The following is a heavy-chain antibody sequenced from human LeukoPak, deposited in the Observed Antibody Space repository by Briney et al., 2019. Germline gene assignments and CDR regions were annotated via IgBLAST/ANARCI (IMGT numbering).Heavy chain of an antibody. CDR2: MNPNSGNT. V-gene: IGHV1-8*01. J-gene: IGHJ4*02. CDR3: ARGTYYDSWSGYWRVKKTIWPFDY. Sequence: GASVKVSCKASGYTFTSYDINWVRQATGQGLEWMGWMNPNSGNTGYAQKFQGRVTMTRNTSISTAYMELSSLRSEDTAVYYCARGTYYDSWSGYWRVKKTIWPFDYWGQGTLVTVSS. CDR1: GYTFTSYD. D-gene: IGHD3-3*01.